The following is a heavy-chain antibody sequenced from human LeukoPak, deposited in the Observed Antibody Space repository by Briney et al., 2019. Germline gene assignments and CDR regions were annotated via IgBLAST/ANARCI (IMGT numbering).Heavy chain of an antibody. CDR2: ISGNGGST. CDR3: ARDPSRVWGAGY. CDR1: GFTFSSYG. D-gene: IGHD1-26*01. V-gene: IGHV3-23*01. Sequence: PGGSLRLSCAASGFTFSSYGMSWVRQAPGKGLEWVSGISGNGGSTLYADSVKGRFTISRDNAKNSLYLQMSSLRVEDTAVYYCARDPSRVWGAGYWGQGTLVTVSS. J-gene: IGHJ4*02.